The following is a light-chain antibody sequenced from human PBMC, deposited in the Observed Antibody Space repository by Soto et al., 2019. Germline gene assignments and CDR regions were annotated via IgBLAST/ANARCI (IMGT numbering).Light chain of an antibody. V-gene: IGKV3-20*01. CDR2: GAS. Sequence: EVVLTQSPGTLSLSPLEIATLSFLAIQSVSGEFLAWYQEKPGRAPRLLIHGASSRATGIPDRFSGSGSGTDFTLTINRVQPEDLAVYYCRQYGSSLGLAVGGGTKVDIK. CDR3: RQYGSSLGLA. CDR1: QSVSGEF. J-gene: IGKJ4*01.